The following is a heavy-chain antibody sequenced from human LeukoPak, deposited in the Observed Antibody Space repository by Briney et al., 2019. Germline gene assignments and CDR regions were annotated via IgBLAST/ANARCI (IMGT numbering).Heavy chain of an antibody. CDR1: GFSFRNFA. CDR3: TRDGGSFCDFDY. J-gene: IGHJ4*02. V-gene: IGHV3-64*02. D-gene: IGHD1-26*01. Sequence: GGSLRLSCVASGFSFRNFAIHWVRQAPGKGLEYVSVINTDGRIAYYADSVKGRFTISRDNSKNTVYLQMGSLRGEDMAVYYCTRDGGSFCDFDYWGQGALVTVSS. CDR2: INTDGRIA.